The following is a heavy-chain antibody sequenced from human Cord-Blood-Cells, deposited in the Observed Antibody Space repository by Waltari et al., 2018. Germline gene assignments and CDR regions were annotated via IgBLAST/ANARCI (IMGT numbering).Heavy chain of an antibody. Sequence: QVQLQQWGAGLLKPSETLSLTCAVYGGSFSGYYWSWIRPPPGKGLAWIGEINHSGSTNYNPSLKSRVTISVDTSKNQFSLKLSSVTAADTAVYYCARGHVPADFWSGYYYYYYYYGMDVWGQGTTVTVSS. CDR2: INHSGST. CDR3: ARGHVPADFWSGYYYYYYYYGMDV. J-gene: IGHJ6*02. D-gene: IGHD3-3*01. CDR1: GGSFSGYY. V-gene: IGHV4-34*01.